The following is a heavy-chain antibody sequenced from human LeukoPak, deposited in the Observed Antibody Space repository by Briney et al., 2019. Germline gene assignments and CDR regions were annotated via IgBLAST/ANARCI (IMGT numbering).Heavy chain of an antibody. CDR1: GYTFTGYY. CDR3: ARYDPSSDQTRGGYYFDY. V-gene: IGHV1-2*02. Sequence: ASVKVSCKASGYTFTGYYMHWVRQAPGQGLEWMGWINPNSGGTNYAQKLQGRVTMTRDTSISTAYMELSRLRSDDTAVYYCARYDPSSDQTRGGYYFDYWGQGTLVTVSS. J-gene: IGHJ4*02. D-gene: IGHD6-19*01. CDR2: INPNSGGT.